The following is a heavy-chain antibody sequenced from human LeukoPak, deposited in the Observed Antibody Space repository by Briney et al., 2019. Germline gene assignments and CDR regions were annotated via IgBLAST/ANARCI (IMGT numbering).Heavy chain of an antibody. J-gene: IGHJ5*01. CDR3: ARDPSNTSGRMTWFDS. D-gene: IGHD2-2*01. CDR2: ISGYNGDT. CDR1: GYTFTSYD. Sequence: ASVKVSCKASGYTFTSYDITWVRQAPGQGLDWMGWISGYNGDTNYAQKLQGRVTMTTDRSTSTAYMELRSLRSDDTAVYYCARDPSNTSGRMTWFDSWGQGTLVTVSS. V-gene: IGHV1-18*01.